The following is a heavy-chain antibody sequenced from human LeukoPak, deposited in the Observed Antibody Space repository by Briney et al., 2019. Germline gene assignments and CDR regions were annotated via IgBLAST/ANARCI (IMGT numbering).Heavy chain of an antibody. D-gene: IGHD2-21*02. J-gene: IGHJ3*02. V-gene: IGHV4-34*01. CDR1: GGSFSGYY. CDR3: ASRWTTIHAFDI. CDR2: INHSGST. Sequence: PSETLSLTCAVYGGSFSGYYWSWIRQPPGKGLEWIGEINHSGSTNYNPSLKSRVTISVDTSKNQFSLKLSSVTAADTAVYYCASRWTTIHAFDIWGQGTMVTVSS.